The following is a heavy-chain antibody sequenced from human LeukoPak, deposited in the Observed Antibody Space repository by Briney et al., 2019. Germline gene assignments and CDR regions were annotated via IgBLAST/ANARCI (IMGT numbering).Heavy chain of an antibody. V-gene: IGHV3-11*01. J-gene: IGHJ4*02. D-gene: IGHD6-13*01. CDR2: ISSRGDTI. CDR3: ARETTMAASGTRMGH. CDR1: GFTFSDFY. Sequence: PGESLRLSCAASGFTFSDFYMSWIRQAPGKGLEWVSYISSRGDTISYADSVKGRFTVSRDNAKNSLYLQMNSLRAEDTAVYYCARETTMAASGTRMGHWGQGSLVTVSS.